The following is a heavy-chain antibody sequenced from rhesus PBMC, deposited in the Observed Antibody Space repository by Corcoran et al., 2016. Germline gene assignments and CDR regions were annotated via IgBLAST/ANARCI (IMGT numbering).Heavy chain of an antibody. Sequence: EVQLVESGGGLVQPGGSLRLSCAASGFTFSNHYMYWVRQAPGKGLEWVGCIRSKAYGGTAEYAASVKGRFTISRDDSKSIAYLQRNSLKTEDTAVYYCTRDSGSYYDYWGQGVLVTVSS. CDR3: TRDSGSYYDY. CDR2: IRSKAYGGTA. D-gene: IGHD3-16*01. J-gene: IGHJ4*01. CDR1: GFTFSNHY. V-gene: IGHV3-184*01.